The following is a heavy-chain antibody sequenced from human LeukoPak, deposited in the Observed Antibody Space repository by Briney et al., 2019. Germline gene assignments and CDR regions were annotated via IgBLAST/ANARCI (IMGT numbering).Heavy chain of an antibody. D-gene: IGHD3-10*01. CDR1: GFTFSSYG. V-gene: IGHV3-33*01. CDR2: IWCDGSNK. J-gene: IGHJ4*03. CDR3: ARDLGDSGSYAFFDY. Sequence: GGSLRLSCAASGFTFSSYGMHWVRQAPGKGLEWVAVIWCDGSNKYYADSVKGRFTISRDNSKNTLYLQMNSLRAEDTAVYYCARDLGDSGSYAFFDYWGQGSLVTVSS.